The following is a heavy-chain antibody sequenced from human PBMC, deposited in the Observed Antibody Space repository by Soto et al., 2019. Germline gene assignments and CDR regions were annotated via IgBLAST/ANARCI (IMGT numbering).Heavy chain of an antibody. J-gene: IGHJ3*02. V-gene: IGHV3-9*01. D-gene: IGHD6-19*01. CDR1: GFTFDDYA. Sequence: DVQLVESGGGLVQPGRSLRLSCAASGFTFDDYAMHWVRQAPGKGLEWVSGISWNSGSIGYADSVKGRFTISRDNAKNSLYLQMNSLRAEDTALYYCAKDMGQWLLDAFDIWGQGTMVTVSS. CDR3: AKDMGQWLLDAFDI. CDR2: ISWNSGSI.